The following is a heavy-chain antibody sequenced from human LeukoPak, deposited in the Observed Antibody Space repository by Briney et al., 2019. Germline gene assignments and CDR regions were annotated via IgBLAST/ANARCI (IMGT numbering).Heavy chain of an antibody. CDR2: INHSGST. CDR1: GGSLSGYY. Sequence: SETLSLTCAVYGGSLSGYYWSWIRQPPGKGLEWIGEINHSGSTNYNPSLKSRATISVDTSKNQFSLKLSSVTAADTAVYYCARRCDCYLRDFDYWGQGTLVTVSS. V-gene: IGHV4-34*01. CDR3: ARRCDCYLRDFDY. D-gene: IGHD2-21*02. J-gene: IGHJ4*02.